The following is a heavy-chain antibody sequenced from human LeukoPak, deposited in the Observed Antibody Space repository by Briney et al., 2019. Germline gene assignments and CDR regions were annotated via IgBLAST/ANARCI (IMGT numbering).Heavy chain of an antibody. Sequence: SETLSLTCTVSGGSISSYYWSWIRQPPGKGLEWIGYIYCSGSTNYNPSLKSRVTISVDTSKNQFSLKLSSVTAADTAVYYCARSRRVYYYYMDVWGKGTTVTISS. J-gene: IGHJ6*03. CDR3: ARSRRVYYYYMDV. V-gene: IGHV4-59*01. CDR1: GGSISSYY. CDR2: IYCSGST.